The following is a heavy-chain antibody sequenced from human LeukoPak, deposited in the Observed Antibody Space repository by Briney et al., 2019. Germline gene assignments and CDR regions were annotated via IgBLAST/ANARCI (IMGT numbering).Heavy chain of an antibody. CDR1: GFTFSSYW. CDR2: IKEDGTEK. CDR3: ARDRLWFGDLYYYYMDV. V-gene: IGHV3-7*01. J-gene: IGHJ6*03. D-gene: IGHD3-10*01. Sequence: GGSLRLSCAASGFTFSSYWVSWVRQAPGKGLEWVANIKEDGTEKNYVDSVKGRFTISRDNAKNSLYLQMNSLRAEDTAVYYCARDRLWFGDLYYYYMDVWGKGTTVTVSS.